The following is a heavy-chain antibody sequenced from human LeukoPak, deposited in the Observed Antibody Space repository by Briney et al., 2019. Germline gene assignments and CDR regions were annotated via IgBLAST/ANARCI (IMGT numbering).Heavy chain of an antibody. V-gene: IGHV1-46*01. Sequence: ASVKVSCKASGYIFTGYCMHWVRQAPGQGLEWMGIINPSGGTTSYAQKFQGRVTMTRDTSTSTVYMELTSLRSEDTAVYYCVRAYNREAVAGTTYAPFDYWGQGTLVTVSS. D-gene: IGHD6-19*01. J-gene: IGHJ4*02. CDR1: GYIFTGYC. CDR3: VRAYNREAVAGTTYAPFDY. CDR2: INPSGGTT.